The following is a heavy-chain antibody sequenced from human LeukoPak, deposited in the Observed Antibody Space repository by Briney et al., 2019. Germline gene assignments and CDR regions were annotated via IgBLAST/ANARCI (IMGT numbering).Heavy chain of an antibody. V-gene: IGHV1-18*01. CDR2: ISAYNGNT. CDR1: GYTFTSYG. CDR3: ARDQQFDL. D-gene: IGHD2-2*01. J-gene: IGHJ4*02. Sequence: ASVKVSCKASGYTFTSYGISWVRQAPGQGLEWMGWISAYNGNTNYAQKLQCRVTMTTNTTTETGYMGLRSLRSDHTAVYYCARDQQFDLWGQGTLVTVSS.